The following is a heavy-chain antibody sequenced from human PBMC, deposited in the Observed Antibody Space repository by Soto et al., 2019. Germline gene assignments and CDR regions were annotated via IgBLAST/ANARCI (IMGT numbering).Heavy chain of an antibody. V-gene: IGHV4-4*02. Sequence: QVQLQESGPGLVKPSGTLSLTCAVSGGSISSSNWWSCVRQPPGKGLEWIGEIYHSGSTNYIPSLKSRVTISVDKSKNQFSLKLSSVTAADTAVYYCASSQVGGVVVTATDYWGQGTLVTVSS. J-gene: IGHJ4*02. CDR3: ASSQVGGVVVTATDY. D-gene: IGHD2-21*02. CDR2: IYHSGST. CDR1: GGSISSSNW.